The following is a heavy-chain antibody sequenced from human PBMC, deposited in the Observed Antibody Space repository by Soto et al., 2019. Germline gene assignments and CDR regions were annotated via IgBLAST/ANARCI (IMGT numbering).Heavy chain of an antibody. J-gene: IGHJ3*02. CDR1: GGSISSSSYY. D-gene: IGHD3-10*01. V-gene: IGHV4-39*01. CDR2: IYYSGST. Sequence: SETLSLTCTVSGGSISSSSYYWGWIRQPPGKGLEWIGSIYYSGSTYYNPSLKSRVTISVDTSRNQFSLKLSSVTAADTAVYYCARSLLLWFGELSEHDAFDIWGQGTMVTVSS. CDR3: ARSLLLWFGELSEHDAFDI.